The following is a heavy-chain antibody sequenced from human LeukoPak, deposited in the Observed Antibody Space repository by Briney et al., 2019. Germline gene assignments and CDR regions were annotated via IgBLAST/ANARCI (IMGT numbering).Heavy chain of an antibody. Sequence: ASVKVSCKASGYTFTSYDINWVRQATGQGLEWMGWMNPNSANTGYAQKFQGRVTMTRNTSISTAYMELSSLSSDDTAVYYCSREREAPGDYWGQGTLVTVSS. CDR2: MNPNSANT. D-gene: IGHD1-26*01. CDR3: SREREAPGDY. V-gene: IGHV1-8*01. CDR1: GYTFTSYD. J-gene: IGHJ4*02.